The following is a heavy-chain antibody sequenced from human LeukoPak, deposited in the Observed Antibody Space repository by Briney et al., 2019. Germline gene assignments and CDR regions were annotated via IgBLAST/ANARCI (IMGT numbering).Heavy chain of an antibody. CDR2: ICSSGSTI. J-gene: IGHJ4*02. CDR1: GFTFSDYY. CDR3: ARDRATVANDY. Sequence: GGSLRLSCAASGFTFSDYYMSWIRQAPGKGLEWVSYICSSGSTIYYADSVKGRFTISRDNAKNSLYLQMNSLRAEDTAVYYCARDRATVANDYWGQGTLVTVSS. D-gene: IGHD4-17*01. V-gene: IGHV3-11*01.